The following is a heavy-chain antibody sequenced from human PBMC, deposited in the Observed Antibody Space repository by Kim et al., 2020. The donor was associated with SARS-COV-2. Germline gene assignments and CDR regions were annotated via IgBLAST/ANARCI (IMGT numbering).Heavy chain of an antibody. Sequence: GESLKISCKGSGYSFTSYWIGWVRQMPGKGLEWMGIIYPGDSDTRYSPSFQGQVTISADKSISTAYLQWSSLKASDTAMYYCASAYSSGWYITAEYFQHWGQGTLVTVSS. D-gene: IGHD6-19*01. J-gene: IGHJ1*01. CDR1: GYSFTSYW. CDR3: ASAYSSGWYITAEYFQH. CDR2: IYPGDSDT. V-gene: IGHV5-51*01.